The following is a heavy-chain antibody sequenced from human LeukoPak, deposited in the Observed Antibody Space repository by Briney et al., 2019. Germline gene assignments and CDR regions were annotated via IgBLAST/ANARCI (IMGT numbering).Heavy chain of an antibody. Sequence: PGGSPRLSCAASGFTFSSYSMNWVRQAPGKGLEWVSYISSSSSTIYYAESVRGRFTISRDNVQSSVYLQMNSLRAEDTAVYYCARDWITIFGVVTHYFDYWGQGTLVTVSS. CDR2: ISSSSSTI. CDR1: GFTFSSYS. CDR3: ARDWITIFGVVTHYFDY. V-gene: IGHV3-48*01. J-gene: IGHJ4*02. D-gene: IGHD3-3*01.